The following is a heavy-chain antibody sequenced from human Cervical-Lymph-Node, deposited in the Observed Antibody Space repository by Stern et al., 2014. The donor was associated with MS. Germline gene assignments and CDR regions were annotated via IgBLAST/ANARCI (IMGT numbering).Heavy chain of an antibody. CDR3: SRDADGYSLVFGY. CDR2: IHNSGTT. J-gene: IGHJ4*02. CDR1: GGSISSAEYY. V-gene: IGHV4-30-4*01. D-gene: IGHD5-24*01. Sequence: QVQLVESGPGLVKPSQTLSLTCAVTGGSISSAEYYWSWIRQSQGKGLEWIGYIHNSGTTYYNPSLKSRVTISVDTSKNQFSLKLRSVTAADTAVYYCSRDADGYSLVFGYWGRGTLVTVSS.